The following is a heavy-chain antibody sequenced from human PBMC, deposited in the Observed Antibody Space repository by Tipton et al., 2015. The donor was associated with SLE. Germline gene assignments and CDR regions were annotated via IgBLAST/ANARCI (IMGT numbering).Heavy chain of an antibody. V-gene: IGHV4-59*01. CDR3: ARVGEGRFGVATTIGD. CDR1: GGSISSYY. J-gene: IGHJ4*02. CDR2: VYSSGYT. D-gene: IGHD3-3*01. Sequence: LRLSCTVSGGSISSYYWSWIRQPPGKGLEWIGYVYSSGYTTYNPSLESRVAMSGDTSKNQFSLTLSSVTAADTAVYYCARVGEGRFGVATTIGDWGQGTLVIVSS.